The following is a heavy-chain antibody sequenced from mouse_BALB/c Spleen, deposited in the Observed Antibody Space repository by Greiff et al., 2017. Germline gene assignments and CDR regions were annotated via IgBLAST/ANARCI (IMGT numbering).Heavy chain of an antibody. V-gene: IGHV5-6-5*01. CDR1: GFTFSSYA. Sequence: EVKLVESGGGLVKPGGSLKLSCAASGFTFSSYAMSWVRQTPEKRLEWVASISSGGSTYYPDSVKGRFTISRDNARNILYLQMSSLRSEDTAMYYCARGDYYGSRFDYWGQGTTLTVSS. CDR3: ARGDYYGSRFDY. J-gene: IGHJ2*01. CDR2: ISSGGST. D-gene: IGHD1-1*01.